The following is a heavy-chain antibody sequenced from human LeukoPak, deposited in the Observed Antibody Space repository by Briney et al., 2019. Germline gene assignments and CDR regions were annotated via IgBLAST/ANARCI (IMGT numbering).Heavy chain of an antibody. CDR2: IIPIFGTA. CDR1: GGTFSSYA. D-gene: IGHD2-2*01. Sequence: ASVKVSCKASGGTFSSYAISWVRQALGQGLEWMGGIIPIFGTANYAQKFQGRVTITTDESTSTAYMELSSLRSEDTAVYYCARGTLVVPAAIENYYHYMDVWGKGTTVTVSS. CDR3: ARGTLVVPAAIENYYHYMDV. V-gene: IGHV1-69*05. J-gene: IGHJ6*03.